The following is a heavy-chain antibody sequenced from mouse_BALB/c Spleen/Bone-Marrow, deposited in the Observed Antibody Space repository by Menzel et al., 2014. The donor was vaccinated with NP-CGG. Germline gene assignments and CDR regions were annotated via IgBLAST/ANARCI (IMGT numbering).Heavy chain of an antibody. D-gene: IGHD4-1*01. CDR3: ARSGFDY. Sequence: VQLQQSGSVLVRPGASVKLSCKASGYTFTSSWMHWAKQRPGQGLEWIGEIHPNSGNTNYNEKFKGKATLTVDTSSSPAYVDRSSLTSEDSAVYYCARSGFDYWGQGTTLTVSS. J-gene: IGHJ2*01. V-gene: IGHV1S130*01. CDR2: IHPNSGNT. CDR1: GYTFTSSW.